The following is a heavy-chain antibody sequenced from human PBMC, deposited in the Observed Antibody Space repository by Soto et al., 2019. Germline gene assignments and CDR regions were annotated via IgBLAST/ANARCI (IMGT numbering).Heavy chain of an antibody. CDR2: IYPGDSDT. D-gene: IGHD3-3*01. CDR3: ARHRRPITIFGRDYYYYYGMDV. CDR1: GYSFTSYW. V-gene: IGHV5-51*01. J-gene: IGHJ6*02. Sequence: GESLKISCKGSGYSFTSYWIGWVRQMPGKGLEWMGIIYPGDSDTRYSPSFQGQVTISADKSISTAYLQWSSLKASDTAMYYCARHRRPITIFGRDYYYYYGMDVWGQGTTVTVSS.